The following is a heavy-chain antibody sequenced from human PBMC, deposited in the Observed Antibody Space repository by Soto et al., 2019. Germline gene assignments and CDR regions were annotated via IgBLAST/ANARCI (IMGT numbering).Heavy chain of an antibody. Sequence: ASVKVSCKTSGYTFTSYDINWVRQATGQGLEWMGWMNPNSGNTGYAQKFQGRVSMTRNTSMRTAYMELSSLRPEDTAVYYCASGTHDYGDYERIWFDPWGQGTLVTVS. J-gene: IGHJ5*02. CDR2: MNPNSGNT. CDR3: ASGTHDYGDYERIWFDP. CDR1: GYTFTSYD. D-gene: IGHD4-17*01. V-gene: IGHV1-8*01.